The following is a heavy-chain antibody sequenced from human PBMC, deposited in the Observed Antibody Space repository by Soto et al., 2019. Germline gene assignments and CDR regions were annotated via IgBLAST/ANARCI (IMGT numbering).Heavy chain of an antibody. CDR1: GYTFTSYG. CDR2: ISAYNGNT. J-gene: IGHJ4*02. CDR3: ARESGSGWYGDVSDY. Sequence: ASVKVSCKASGYTFTSYGISWVRQAPGQGLEWMGWISAYNGNTNYAQKLQGRVTMTTDTSTSTAYTELRSLRSDDTAVYYCARESGSGWYGDVSDYWGQGTLVTVSS. V-gene: IGHV1-18*01. D-gene: IGHD6-19*01.